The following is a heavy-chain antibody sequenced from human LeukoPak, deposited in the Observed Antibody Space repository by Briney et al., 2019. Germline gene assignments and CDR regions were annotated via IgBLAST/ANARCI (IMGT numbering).Heavy chain of an antibody. D-gene: IGHD3-22*01. J-gene: IGHJ4*02. CDR1: GYTFTSYG. V-gene: IGHV1-18*01. CDR2: ISAYNGNT. Sequence: GASVKVSCKASGYTFTSYGISWVRQAPGQGLEWMGWISAYNGNTNYAQKFQGRVTITADKSTSTAYMELSSLRSEDTAVYYCASTDYDSSGYYSWPWDYYFDYWGQGTLVTVSS. CDR3: ASTDYDSSGYYSWPWDYYFDY.